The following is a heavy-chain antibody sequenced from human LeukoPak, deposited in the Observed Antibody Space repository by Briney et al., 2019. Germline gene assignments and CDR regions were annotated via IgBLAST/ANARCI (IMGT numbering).Heavy chain of an antibody. CDR2: IYYSGST. CDR1: GGSISSSSYY. V-gene: IGHV4-39*01. Sequence: PSETLSLTCTVSGGSISSSSYYWGWIRQPPGKGLEWIGSIYYSGSTYYNPSLKSRVTVSVDTSKNQFSLKLSSVTAADTAVYYCARSYGSGSYHDYWGQGTLVTVSS. J-gene: IGHJ4*02. D-gene: IGHD3-10*01. CDR3: ARSYGSGSYHDY.